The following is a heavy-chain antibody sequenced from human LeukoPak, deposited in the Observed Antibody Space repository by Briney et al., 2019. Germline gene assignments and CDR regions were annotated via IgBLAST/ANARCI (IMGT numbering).Heavy chain of an antibody. CDR2: INTNTGNP. Sequence: ASVKVSCKASGYTFTSYAMNWVRQAPGQGLEWMGWINTNTGNPTYAQGFTGRFVFSLDTSVSTAYLHINSLKADDTAIYYCAREEQVRFDPWGQGTLVTVSS. CDR3: AREEQVRFDP. CDR1: GYTFTSYA. D-gene: IGHD1-26*01. J-gene: IGHJ5*02. V-gene: IGHV7-4-1*02.